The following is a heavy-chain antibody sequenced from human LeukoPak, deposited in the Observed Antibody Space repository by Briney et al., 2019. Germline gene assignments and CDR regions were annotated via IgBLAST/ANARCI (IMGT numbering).Heavy chain of an antibody. CDR3: AERGSLWVFDY. V-gene: IGHV3-23*01. CDR1: GFTFSDYA. CDR2: ISGSGVMT. J-gene: IGHJ4*02. D-gene: IGHD3-10*01. Sequence: GGSLRLSCATSGFTFSDYAMTWVRQAPGKGLEWVATISGSGVMTYYADSVKGRFTISRDNSKNTLYLQMNSLRAEDSAVYYCAERGSLWVFDYCGQGTLVTVFS.